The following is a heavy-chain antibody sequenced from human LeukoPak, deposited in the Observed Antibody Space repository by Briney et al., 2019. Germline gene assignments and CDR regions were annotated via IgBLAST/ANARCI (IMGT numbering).Heavy chain of an antibody. V-gene: IGHV1-58*02. CDR3: AASTISSSGSYLDY. J-gene: IGHJ4*02. Sequence: SVKVSCKASGFTFTSSAMQWVRQTRGQRLEWIGWIVVGSGNTNYAQKFQERVTITRDMSTSTAYMELSSLRSEDTAVYYCAASTISSSGSYLDYWGQGTLVTVSS. D-gene: IGHD1-26*01. CDR1: GFTFTSSA. CDR2: IVVGSGNT.